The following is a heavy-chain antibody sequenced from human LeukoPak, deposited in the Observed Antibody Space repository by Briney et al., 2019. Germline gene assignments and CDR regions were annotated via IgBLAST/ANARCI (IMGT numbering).Heavy chain of an antibody. J-gene: IGHJ6*02. Sequence: GGSLRLSCAASGFTFSNYGMRWVRQAPGKGLEWVASIWFGGTNKYYVDSVKGRFTISRDDSKNTLYLQMNSLRAEDTAVYYCARDQGKRVGDPTYYYGLDVWGQGTTVTVSS. CDR1: GFTFSNYG. V-gene: IGHV3-33*01. CDR2: IWFGGTNK. CDR3: ARDQGKRVGDPTYYYGLDV. D-gene: IGHD2-21*02.